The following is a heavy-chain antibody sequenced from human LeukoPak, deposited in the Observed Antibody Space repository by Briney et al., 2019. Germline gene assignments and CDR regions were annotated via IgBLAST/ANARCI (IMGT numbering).Heavy chain of an antibody. CDR1: GFTFSDYY. J-gene: IGHJ4*02. CDR3: AKGLRGTPVDY. Sequence: GGSLRLSCAASGFTFSDYYMSWIRQAPGKGLEWVSAISGGGGSTYYADSVKGRFTISRDNSKNTLYLQMNSLRAEGTAVYYCAKGLRGTPVDYWGQGTLVTVSS. V-gene: IGHV3-23*01. D-gene: IGHD1-1*01. CDR2: ISGGGGST.